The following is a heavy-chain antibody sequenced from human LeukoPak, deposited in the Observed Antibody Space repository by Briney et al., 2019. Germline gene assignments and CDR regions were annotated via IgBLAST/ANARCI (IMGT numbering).Heavy chain of an antibody. CDR1: GYTFTTYY. CDR2: VNPNSGGT. J-gene: IGHJ4*02. D-gene: IGHD5-12*01. Sequence: GASVKVSCKASGYTFTTYYMHWVRQAPGQGLEWMGRVNPNSGGTNYAQKFQGRVTMTRDTSISTAYMELSRMRIDDTAVYYCARDDGGNTGYENFDYWGQGTLVTVSS. V-gene: IGHV1-2*06. CDR3: ARDDGGNTGYENFDY.